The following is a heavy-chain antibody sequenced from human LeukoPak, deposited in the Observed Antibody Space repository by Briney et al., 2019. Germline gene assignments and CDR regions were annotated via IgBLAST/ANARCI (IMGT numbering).Heavy chain of an antibody. V-gene: IGHV4-30-2*01. J-gene: IGHJ4*02. Sequence: SQTLSLTCAVSGGSISSGGYSWSWIRQPPGKGLEWIGYIYHSGSTYYNPSLKSRVTISVDGSKNQFSLKLSSVTAADTAVYYCARVGGGYGDNLYYFDYWGQGTLVTVSS. D-gene: IGHD4-17*01. CDR2: IYHSGST. CDR1: GGSISSGGYS. CDR3: ARVGGGYGDNLYYFDY.